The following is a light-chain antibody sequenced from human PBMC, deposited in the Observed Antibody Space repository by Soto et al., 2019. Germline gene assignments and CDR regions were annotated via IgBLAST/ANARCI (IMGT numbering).Light chain of an antibody. V-gene: IGKV4-1*01. J-gene: IGKJ2*01. CDR2: WAP. CDR3: QQYYNTPYT. CDR1: QNVLYRSSNKSY. Sequence: DIVMTQSPDFPAVSLGERATITCKSSQNVLYRSSNKSYLAWYQQSPGQPPRLLLYWAPTRESGVPDRFVGSGSETDFTLTISSLQAGDEAIYHCQQYYNTPYTFGQGTTLEIK.